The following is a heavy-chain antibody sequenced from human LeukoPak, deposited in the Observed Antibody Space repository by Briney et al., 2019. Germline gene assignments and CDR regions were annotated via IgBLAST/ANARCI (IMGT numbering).Heavy chain of an antibody. CDR2: IYYSGNT. CDR1: GGSISSHTYS. D-gene: IGHD6-19*01. V-gene: IGHV4-39*01. CDR3: ARHDAAAVVEY. Sequence: SETLSLTCTVSGGSISSHTYSWGWIRQAPGKGLEWIGSIYYSGNTYYNPSLKSRVTISVDTSKNQFSLELWSVIAAVYYCARHDAAAVVEYWGQGTLVTVSS. J-gene: IGHJ4*02.